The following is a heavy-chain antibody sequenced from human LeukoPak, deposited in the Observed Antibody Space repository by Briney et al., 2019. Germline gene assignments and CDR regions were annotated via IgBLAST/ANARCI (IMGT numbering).Heavy chain of an antibody. V-gene: IGHV4-30-2*01. J-gene: IGHJ5*02. CDR3: ARGIGDYVSGNWFDP. CDR2: IYHSGST. CDR1: GGSISSGDYY. Sequence: HPSETLSLTCTVSGGSISSGDYYWSWIRQPPGKGLEWIGYIYHSGSTYYNPSLKSRVTISVDRSKNQFSLKLSSVTAADTAVYYCARGIGDYVSGNWFDPWGQGTLVTVSS. D-gene: IGHD4-17*01.